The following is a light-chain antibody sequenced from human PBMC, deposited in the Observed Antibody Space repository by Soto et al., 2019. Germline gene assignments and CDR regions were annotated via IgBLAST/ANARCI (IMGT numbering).Light chain of an antibody. CDR1: PVMSSW. V-gene: IGKV1D-16*01. CDR3: QQYNSYSWP. CDR2: DAS. Sequence: DIQMTQSPSSLSASVGDSVTITCRASPVMSSWLAWYQQKPEQAPKSLIYDASSWESGVPSRFSGSGSGTEFTLTISSLQPDDFATYYCQQYNSYSWPFGQGTKVDI. J-gene: IGKJ1*01.